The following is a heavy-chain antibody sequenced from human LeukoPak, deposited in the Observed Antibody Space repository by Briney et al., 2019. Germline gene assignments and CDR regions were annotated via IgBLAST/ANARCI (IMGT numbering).Heavy chain of an antibody. CDR3: AKGYCSSTSCYTGWFDP. J-gene: IGHJ5*02. Sequence: GGSLRLSCAASGFTFSSYGMHWVRQAPGKGLERVAVISYDGSNKYYADSVKGRFTISRDNSKNTLYLQMNSLRAEDTAVYYCAKGYCSSTSCYTGWFDPWGQGTLVTVSS. V-gene: IGHV3-30*18. CDR2: ISYDGSNK. CDR1: GFTFSSYG. D-gene: IGHD2-2*02.